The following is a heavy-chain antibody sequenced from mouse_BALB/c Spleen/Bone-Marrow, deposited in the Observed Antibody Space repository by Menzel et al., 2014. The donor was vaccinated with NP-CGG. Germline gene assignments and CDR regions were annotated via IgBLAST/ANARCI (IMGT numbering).Heavy chain of an antibody. Sequence: QVQLQQSGAELVKPGASVKLSCKTSGYTFTSYWIQWVKQRPGQGLGWIGGIFPGTGTTYYNEKFKGKATLTIDTSSSTAYMQLSSLTSEDSAVYFCASRDSSGYVPDYWGQGTTLTVSS. CDR2: IFPGTGTT. V-gene: IGHV1S132*01. CDR1: GYTFTSYW. CDR3: ASRDSSGYVPDY. J-gene: IGHJ2*01. D-gene: IGHD3-2*01.